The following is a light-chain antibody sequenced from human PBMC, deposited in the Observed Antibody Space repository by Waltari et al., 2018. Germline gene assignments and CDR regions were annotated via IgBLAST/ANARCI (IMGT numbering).Light chain of an antibody. Sequence: QSALTQPPSASGSPGQSLPISCTGTSNALGGYSLFSWSQQHPGKAPKLKLYEVTNRPSGVPDRFSGSKSGNTASLTVSGLQAEDEAGYYCASYASYNTLVFGGGTKLTVL. J-gene: IGLJ2*01. V-gene: IGLV2-8*01. CDR1: SNALGGYSL. CDR3: ASYASYNTLV. CDR2: EVT.